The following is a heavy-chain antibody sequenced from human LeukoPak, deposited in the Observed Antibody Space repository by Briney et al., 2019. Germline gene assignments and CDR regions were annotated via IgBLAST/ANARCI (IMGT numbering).Heavy chain of an antibody. CDR3: ARGSRAVAGRAIDY. Sequence: SETLSLTCAVYGGSFSGYYWSWIRQPPGKGLEWIGEINHSGSTNYNPSLKSRVTISVDTSKNQFSLKLSSVTAADTAVYYCARGSRAVAGRAIDYWGQGTLVTVSS. J-gene: IGHJ4*02. V-gene: IGHV4-34*01. CDR2: INHSGST. CDR1: GGSFSGYY. D-gene: IGHD6-19*01.